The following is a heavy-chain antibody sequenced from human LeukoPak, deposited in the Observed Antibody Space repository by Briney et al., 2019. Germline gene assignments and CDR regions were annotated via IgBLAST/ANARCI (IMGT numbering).Heavy chain of an antibody. Sequence: SETLSLTCTVSGGSISSYYWSWIRQPPGKGLEWIGYIYYSGSTNYNPSLKSRVTISVDTSKNQFSLKLSSVTAADTAVYYCARATSGYGDPLRLYYYYYMDVWGKGTTVTISS. CDR2: IYYSGST. J-gene: IGHJ6*03. CDR3: ARATSGYGDPLRLYYYYYMDV. V-gene: IGHV4-59*01. CDR1: GGSISSYY. D-gene: IGHD4-17*01.